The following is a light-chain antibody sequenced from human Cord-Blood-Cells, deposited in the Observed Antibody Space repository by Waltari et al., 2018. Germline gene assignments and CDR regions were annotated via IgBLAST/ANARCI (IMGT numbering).Light chain of an antibody. CDR2: AAS. CDR3: QQSYSTPYR. J-gene: IGKJ2*03. Sequence: DLQMTESPSSVSASVGDRVPITCRASQSISSYLNLYQQKPGKAPKLLIYAASSLQSGVPSMFSGSGSETDFTLTISSLQPENFATYYCQQSYSTPYRFGQGTKLKI. V-gene: IGKV1-39*01. CDR1: QSISSY.